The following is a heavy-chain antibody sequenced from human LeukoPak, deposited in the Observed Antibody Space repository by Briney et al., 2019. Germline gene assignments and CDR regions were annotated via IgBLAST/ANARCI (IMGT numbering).Heavy chain of an antibody. D-gene: IGHD3-16*01. CDR2: MNRDGSEK. Sequence: PGGSLRLSCAASGFTFSDYWPSWVRPAPGKGLEWVANMNRDGSEKNYVDSMKGRITISRDNATNTLYLQMNSLRVEDTAVYYCARDSGIIRFGGQDVWGQGTTVTVS. V-gene: IGHV3-7*01. CDR1: GFTFSDYW. J-gene: IGHJ6*02. CDR3: ARDSGIIRFGGQDV.